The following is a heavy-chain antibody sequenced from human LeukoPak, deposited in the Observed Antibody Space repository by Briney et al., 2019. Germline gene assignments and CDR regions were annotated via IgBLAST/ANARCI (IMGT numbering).Heavy chain of an antibody. Sequence: SETLSLTCTVSGGSISSYYWSWIRQPPGKGLDWIGYIYYSGSTNYNPSLKSRVTISVDTSKNQFSLKLSSVTAADTAVYYCARVGTTMNFDYWGQGTLVTVSS. CDR3: ARVGTTMNFDY. J-gene: IGHJ4*02. V-gene: IGHV4-59*01. D-gene: IGHD1/OR15-1a*01. CDR1: GGSISSYY. CDR2: IYYSGST.